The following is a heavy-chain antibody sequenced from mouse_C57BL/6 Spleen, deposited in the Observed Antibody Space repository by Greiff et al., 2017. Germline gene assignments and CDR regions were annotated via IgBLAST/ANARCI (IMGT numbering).Heavy chain of an antibody. CDR1: GFTFSSYT. CDR2: ISGGGGNT. CDR3: ARHRSYDGLRYPWFAY. Sequence: EVKLVESGGGLVKPGGSLKLSCAASGFTFSSYTMSWVRQTPEKRLEWVATISGGGGNTYYPDSVKGRFTISRVNAKNTLNLQMSRLRSEDTAVYYCARHRSYDGLRYPWFAYWGQGTLVTVSA. D-gene: IGHD2-3*01. J-gene: IGHJ3*01. V-gene: IGHV5-9*04.